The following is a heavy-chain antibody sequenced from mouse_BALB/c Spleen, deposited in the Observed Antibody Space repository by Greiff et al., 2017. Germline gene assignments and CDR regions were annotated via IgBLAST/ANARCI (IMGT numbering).Heavy chain of an antibody. Sequence: EVQVVESGGGLVKPGGSLKLSCAASGFTFSSYAMSWVRQTPEKRLEWVATISSGGSYTYYPDSVKGRFTISRDNAKNTLYLQMSSLRSEDTAMYYCARHGSSGYAMDYWGQGTSVTVSS. J-gene: IGHJ4*01. V-gene: IGHV5-9-3*01. CDR3: ARHGSSGYAMDY. D-gene: IGHD3-1*01. CDR2: ISSGGSYT. CDR1: GFTFSSYA.